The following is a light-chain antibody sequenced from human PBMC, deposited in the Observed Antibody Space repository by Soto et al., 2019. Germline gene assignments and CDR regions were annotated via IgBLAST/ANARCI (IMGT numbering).Light chain of an antibody. CDR3: QTWGTGIQI. Sequence: QPVLTQSPSASASLGASVKLTCTLSSRHSSYAIAWHQQQPEKGPRYLMKLNSDGSHRKGDGVPDRFSGSSSGAERYLTISSLQSEDEADYYCQTWGTGIQIFGTGTKVTVL. CDR2: LNSDGSH. V-gene: IGLV4-69*01. J-gene: IGLJ1*01. CDR1: SRHSSYA.